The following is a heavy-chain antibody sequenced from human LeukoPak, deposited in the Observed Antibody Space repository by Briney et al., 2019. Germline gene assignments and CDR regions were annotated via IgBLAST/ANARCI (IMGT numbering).Heavy chain of an antibody. Sequence: ASVKVSCKASGYTFTSYGISWVRQAPGQGLEWMGWISAYNGNTNYAQKFQGRVTMTRDTSTSTVYMELSSLRSEDTAVYYCARGKLELRYLFDYWGQGTLVTVSS. CDR1: GYTFTSYG. V-gene: IGHV1-18*01. CDR2: ISAYNGNT. D-gene: IGHD1-7*01. CDR3: ARGKLELRYLFDY. J-gene: IGHJ4*02.